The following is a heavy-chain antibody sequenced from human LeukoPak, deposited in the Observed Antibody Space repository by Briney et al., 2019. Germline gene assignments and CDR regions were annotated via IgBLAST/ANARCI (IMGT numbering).Heavy chain of an antibody. D-gene: IGHD6-19*01. CDR3: AKDRPYAIAVAGY. CDR1: GFTFSSYA. CDR2: ISGNGDNT. V-gene: IGHV3-23*01. Sequence: GGSLRLSCVASGFTFSSYAMSWVRQAPGKGLEWVSAISGNGDNTYYADSVKGRFTISRDNSKNTLYLQMNSLRADDTAVYYCAKDRPYAIAVAGYWGQGTLVTVSS. J-gene: IGHJ4*02.